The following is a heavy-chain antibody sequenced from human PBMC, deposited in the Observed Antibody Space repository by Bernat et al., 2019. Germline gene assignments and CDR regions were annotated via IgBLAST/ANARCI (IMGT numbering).Heavy chain of an antibody. CDR2: ISSSSCYI. J-gene: IGHJ5*02. V-gene: IGHV3-21*01. D-gene: IGHD6-19*01. Sequence: EVQLVESGGGLVKPGGSLRLSCAASGFTFSSYSMNWVRQAPGKGLEWVSSISSSSCYIYYADSVKGRFTISRVNAKNSLYLQMNSLRAEDTAVYYCAREYSSGWYSGAGWFDPWGQGTLVTVSS. CDR1: GFTFSSYS. CDR3: AREYSSGWYSGAGWFDP.